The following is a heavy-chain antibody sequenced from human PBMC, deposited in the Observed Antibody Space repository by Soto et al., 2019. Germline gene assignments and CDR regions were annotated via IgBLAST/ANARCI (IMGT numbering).Heavy chain of an antibody. V-gene: IGHV5-51*01. Sequence: LNVSCNGSGYIFANFWIACVRQRPGEGLEWMGIFYSGDSYTKYSTSFQGHVTISVDKSISTAYLQWSSLKASDTAMYYCARHWVLYDYDDVWGQGTKVTVYS. J-gene: IGHJ6*02. CDR3: ARHWVLYDYDDV. CDR2: FYSGDSYT. D-gene: IGHD3-16*01. CDR1: GYIFANFW.